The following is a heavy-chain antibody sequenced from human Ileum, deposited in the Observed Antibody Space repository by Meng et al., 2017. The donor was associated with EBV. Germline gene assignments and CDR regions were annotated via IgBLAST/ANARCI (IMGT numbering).Heavy chain of an antibody. Sequence: QVRLVQVGDEVKKPEASVKASCKASGYTFTNFYIHWVRQAPGEGLEWMVMINLRNGDTNFAQKFRGRVTMTRDTSTSTVYMELSSLTSEDTAGYYCAREYPATNFFDYWGQGTLVTVSS. V-gene: IGHV1-46*01. J-gene: IGHJ4*02. CDR2: INLRNGDT. CDR1: GYTFTNFY. CDR3: AREYPATNFFDY. D-gene: IGHD1-14*01.